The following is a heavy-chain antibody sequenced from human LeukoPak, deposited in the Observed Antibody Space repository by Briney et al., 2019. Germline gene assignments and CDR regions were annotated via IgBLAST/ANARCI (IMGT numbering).Heavy chain of an antibody. CDR2: MNPNSGNT. D-gene: IGHD3-22*01. CDR1: GYTFTSYD. Sequence: ASVKVSCKASGYTFTSYDINWVRQTTGQGLECMGWMNPNSGNTGYAQKFQSRVTITRNTSISTAYMELSSLRSEDTAVYYCARQTPLRITMIVVVNGYFDYWGQGTLVTVSS. J-gene: IGHJ4*02. V-gene: IGHV1-8*03. CDR3: ARQTPLRITMIVVVNGYFDY.